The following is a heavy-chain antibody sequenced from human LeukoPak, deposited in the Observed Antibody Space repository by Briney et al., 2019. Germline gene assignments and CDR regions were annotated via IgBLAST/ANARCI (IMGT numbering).Heavy chain of an antibody. CDR2: ISGSGGNT. V-gene: IGHV3-23*01. J-gene: IGHJ4*02. CDR3: AKSSSWYVDDLDS. D-gene: IGHD2-2*01. CDR1: GFSFSSYG. Sequence: GGSLRLSCAASGFSFSSYGLNWVRQAPGKGLEWVSGISGSGGNTKYADSVKGRFRISRDNSRDTMSLQMGSLRAEDTAVYYCAKSSSWYVDDLDSWGQGTLVTVSS.